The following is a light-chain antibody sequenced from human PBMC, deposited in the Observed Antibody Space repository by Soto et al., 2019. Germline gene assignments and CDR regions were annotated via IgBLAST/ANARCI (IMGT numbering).Light chain of an antibody. Sequence: EIVLTQSPATLSLSPGERATLSCRASQSVSSYLAGYQQKPGQAPRLRTYAVLNRATGIPARFRGSGSGTDFTATISSLEPEDVAVYYWQHRSNWLPYAFGDGTKLLIK. CDR1: QSVSSY. CDR3: QHRSNWLPYA. CDR2: AVL. V-gene: IGKV3-11*01. J-gene: IGKJ2*01.